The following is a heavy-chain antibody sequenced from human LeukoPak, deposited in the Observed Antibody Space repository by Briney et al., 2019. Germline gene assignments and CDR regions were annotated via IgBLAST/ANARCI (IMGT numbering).Heavy chain of an antibody. D-gene: IGHD3-22*01. J-gene: IGHJ3*02. V-gene: IGHV4-39*07. CDR3: ARAADYFDSRGYHGDDAFDI. CDR1: GGSVSSSSYY. CDR2: ISYSGNT. Sequence: PSETLSLTCTVSGGSVSSSSYYWAWIRQPPGRGLEWIGTISYSGNTYYSPSLKSRVTMSVDPSKIQLSLILNSVTAADTAVYYCARAADYFDSRGYHGDDAFDIWGQGTMVTVSS.